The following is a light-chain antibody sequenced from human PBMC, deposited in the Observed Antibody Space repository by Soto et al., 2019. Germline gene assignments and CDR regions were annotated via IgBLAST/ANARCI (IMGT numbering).Light chain of an antibody. V-gene: IGLV1-44*01. Sequence: QSVLTQPPSVSGTPGHKVSISCSGSTSNLGGNAVNWCQQLPGTAPKLLIYTNNQRPSGVPDRFSGSKSGTSASLAISGLRSEDEADFYCAAWDDSLNAVVFGGGTQLTVL. CDR3: AAWDDSLNAVV. CDR2: TNN. CDR1: TSNLGGNA. J-gene: IGLJ2*01.